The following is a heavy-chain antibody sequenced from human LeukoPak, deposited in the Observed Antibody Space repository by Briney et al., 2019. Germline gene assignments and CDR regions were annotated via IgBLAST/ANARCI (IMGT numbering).Heavy chain of an antibody. Sequence: GGSLRLSCAASGFTFSSYGMHWVRQAPGKGLVWVAVIWYDGSNKYYADSVKGRFTISRDNCKNTLYLQKNSLRAEDTAVYYCARDEAVVTQQYYFDYWGQGTLVTVSS. CDR2: IWYDGSNK. J-gene: IGHJ4*02. V-gene: IGHV3-33*01. CDR3: ARDEAVVTQQYYFDY. D-gene: IGHD4-23*01. CDR1: GFTFSSYG.